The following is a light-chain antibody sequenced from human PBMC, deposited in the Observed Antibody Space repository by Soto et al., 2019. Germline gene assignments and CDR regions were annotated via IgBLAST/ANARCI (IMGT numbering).Light chain of an antibody. CDR1: QSISSW. Sequence: DIRMTQSPSTLSASVGDRVTITCRASQSISSWLAWYQQKPGKAPKLLIYDASSLESGVPSRFSGSGSGTEFTLTISSLQPDDFATYYCQQYNSYSFGQGTKVEIK. V-gene: IGKV1-5*01. CDR3: QQYNSYS. J-gene: IGKJ1*01. CDR2: DAS.